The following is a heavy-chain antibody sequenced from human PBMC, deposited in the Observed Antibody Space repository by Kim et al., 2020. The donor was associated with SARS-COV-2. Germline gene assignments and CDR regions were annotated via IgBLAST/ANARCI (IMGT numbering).Heavy chain of an antibody. CDR2: IYYSGST. J-gene: IGHJ4*02. CDR1: GGSISSGGYY. CDR3: ARGRYQLLYQYFDY. V-gene: IGHV4-31*03. D-gene: IGHD2-2*02. Sequence: SETLSLTCTVSGGSISSGGYYWSWIRQHPGKGLEWIGYIYYSGSTYYNPSLKSRVTISVDTSKNQFSLKLSSVTAADTAVYYCARGRYQLLYQYFDYWGQGTLVTVSS.